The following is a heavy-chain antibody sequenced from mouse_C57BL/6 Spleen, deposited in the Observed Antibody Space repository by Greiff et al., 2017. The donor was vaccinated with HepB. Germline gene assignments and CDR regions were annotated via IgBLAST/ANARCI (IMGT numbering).Heavy chain of an antibody. CDR2: ISDGGSYT. J-gene: IGHJ2*01. Sequence: EVQGVESGGGLVKPGGSLKLSCAASGFTFSSYAMSWVRQTPEKRLEWVATISDGGSYTYYPDNVKGRFTISRDNAKNNLYLQMSHLKSEDTAMYYCARERPYYYGSSYDYWGQGTTLTVSS. D-gene: IGHD1-1*01. CDR3: ARERPYYYGSSYDY. CDR1: GFTFSSYA. V-gene: IGHV5-4*01.